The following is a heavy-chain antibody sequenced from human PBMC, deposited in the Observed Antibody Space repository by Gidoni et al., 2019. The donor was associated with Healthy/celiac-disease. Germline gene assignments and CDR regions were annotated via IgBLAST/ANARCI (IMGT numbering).Heavy chain of an antibody. CDR1: GFTFSSYS. V-gene: IGHV3-21*01. Sequence: EVQLVESGGGLVKPGGSLRLSCAASGFTFSSYSMNWVRQAPGKGLEWVSSISSSSSYIYYADSVKGRFTISRDNAKNSLYLQMNSLRAEDTAVYYCARSLAEYSSSSVPGYWGQGTLVTVSS. D-gene: IGHD6-6*01. J-gene: IGHJ4*02. CDR2: ISSSSSYI. CDR3: ARSLAEYSSSSVPGY.